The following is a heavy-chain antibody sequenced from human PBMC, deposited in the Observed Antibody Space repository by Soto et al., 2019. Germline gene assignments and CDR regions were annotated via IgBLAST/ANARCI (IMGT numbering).Heavy chain of an antibody. V-gene: IGHV4-34*01. CDR2: INHSGST. CDR3: AREVLRFLEWLPEDWFHP. CDR1: GGSFSGYY. J-gene: IGHJ5*02. D-gene: IGHD3-3*01. Sequence: SETLSLTCAVYGGSFSGYYWSWIRQPPGKGLEWIGEINHSGSTNYNPSLKSRVTISVDTSKNQFSLKLSSVTAADTAVYYCAREVLRFLEWLPEDWFHPWGQGTLVTGSS.